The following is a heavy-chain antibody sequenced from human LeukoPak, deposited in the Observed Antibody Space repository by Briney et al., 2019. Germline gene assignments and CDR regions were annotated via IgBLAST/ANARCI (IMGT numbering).Heavy chain of an antibody. Sequence: SQTLSLTCTVSGGSISSGSYYWSWIRQPAGKGLEWIGRIYTSGSTNYNPSLKSRVTISVDTSKNQFSLKLSSVTAADTAAYYCARSRIGSYFDYWGQGTLVTVSS. CDR3: ARSRIGSYFDY. J-gene: IGHJ4*02. V-gene: IGHV4-61*02. D-gene: IGHD2-21*01. CDR1: GGSISSGSYY. CDR2: IYTSGST.